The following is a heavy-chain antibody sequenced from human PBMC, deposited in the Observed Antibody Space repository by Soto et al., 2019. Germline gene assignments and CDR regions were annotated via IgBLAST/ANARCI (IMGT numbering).Heavy chain of an antibody. D-gene: IGHD4-17*01. CDR3: ARGDATKIVVTTYYAMDV. CDR1: GGSLSNYD. V-gene: IGHV1-69*12. CDR2: IIPVFGTA. J-gene: IGHJ6*02. Sequence: QVQLVQSGAEVKKPGSSVKVSCKPSGGSLSNYDISWVRQAPGQGLEWMGGIIPVFGTANYAQKFQGRVTITADESTNIVYMDVTSLRSEDTAVYYCARGDATKIVVTTYYAMDVWGQGTTVTVSS.